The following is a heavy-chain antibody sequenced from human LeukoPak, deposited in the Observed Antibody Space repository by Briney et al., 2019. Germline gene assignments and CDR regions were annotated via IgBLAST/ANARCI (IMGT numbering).Heavy chain of an antibody. Sequence: SETLSLTCAVYGGSFSGYYWSWIRQPPGKGLEWIGEINHSGSTNYNPSLKSRVTISVDTSKNQFSLKLSSVTAADMAVYYCARALRGYCSGGSCSYYYGMDVWGQGTTVTVSS. CDR3: ARALRGYCSGGSCSYYYGMDV. V-gene: IGHV4-34*01. J-gene: IGHJ6*02. CDR2: INHSGST. CDR1: GGSFSGYY. D-gene: IGHD2-15*01.